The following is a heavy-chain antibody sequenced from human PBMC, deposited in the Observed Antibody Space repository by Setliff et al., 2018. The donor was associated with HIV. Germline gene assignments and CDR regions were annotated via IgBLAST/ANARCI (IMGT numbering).Heavy chain of an antibody. CDR3: TTEVFRQWLVGDY. CDR1: GFTFGDYA. Sequence: GGSLRLSCTASGFTFGDYAMSWVRQAPGKGLEWVGFIRSKAYGGTTEYAASVKDRFTVSRDDSKSIAYLQMNSLKTEDTAVYYCTTEVFRQWLVGDYWGQGTLVTVSS. CDR2: IRSKAYGGTT. V-gene: IGHV3-49*04. D-gene: IGHD6-19*01. J-gene: IGHJ4*02.